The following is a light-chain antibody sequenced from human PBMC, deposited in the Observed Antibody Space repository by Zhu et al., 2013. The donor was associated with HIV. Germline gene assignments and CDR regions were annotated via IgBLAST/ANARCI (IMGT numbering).Light chain of an antibody. CDR3: QSYDSSLSGVV. CDR2: DNN. CDR1: NSNIGLNY. Sequence: QSVLTQPPSVSAAPGQRVTISCSGSNSNIGLNYVSWYQLFPGTAPKLLIHDNNQRPSGIPDRFSGSKSGTSASLAITGLQAEDEADYYCQSYDSSLSGVVFGGGTKLTVL. J-gene: IGLJ2*01. V-gene: IGLV1-51*01.